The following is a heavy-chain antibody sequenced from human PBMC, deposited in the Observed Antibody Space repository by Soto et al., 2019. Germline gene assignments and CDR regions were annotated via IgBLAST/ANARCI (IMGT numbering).Heavy chain of an antibody. CDR1: GGTFSSYA. CDR3: EREVGATLNWFDP. V-gene: IGHV1-69*01. Sequence: QVQLVQSGAEVKKPGSSVKVSCKASGGTFSSYAISWVRQAPGQGLEWMGGIIPIFGTANYAQKFQGRVTITADESTSTAYMELSSLISEDPAVYYCEREVGATLNWFDPWGQGTLVTVSS. D-gene: IGHD1-26*01. J-gene: IGHJ5*02. CDR2: IIPIFGTA.